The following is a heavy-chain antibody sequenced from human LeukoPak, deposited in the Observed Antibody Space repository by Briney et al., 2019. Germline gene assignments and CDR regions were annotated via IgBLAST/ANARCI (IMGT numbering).Heavy chain of an antibody. CDR2: IYYSGST. Sequence: PSETLSLTCTVSGGSISSYYWSWIRQPPGKGLEWMGYIYYSGSTNYNPSLKSRVTISVDTSKNQFSLKLSSVTAADTAVYYCARGLRNYYVYGMDVWGQGTTVTVSS. CDR1: GGSISSYY. D-gene: IGHD3-10*02. V-gene: IGHV4-59*01. J-gene: IGHJ6*02. CDR3: ARGLRNYYVYGMDV.